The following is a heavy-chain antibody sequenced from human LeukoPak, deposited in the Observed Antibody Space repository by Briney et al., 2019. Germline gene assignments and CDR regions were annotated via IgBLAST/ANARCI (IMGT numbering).Heavy chain of an antibody. D-gene: IGHD3-3*01. J-gene: IGHJ4*02. CDR3: ARQRLRFLEWLLPYY. Sequence: GASVKVSCKASGYTSTGYYMHWVRQAPGQGLEWMGWINPNSGGTNYAQKFQGRVTMTRDTSISTAYMELSRLRSDDTAVYYCARQRLRFLEWLLPYYWGQGTLVTVSS. CDR1: GYTSTGYY. CDR2: INPNSGGT. V-gene: IGHV1-2*02.